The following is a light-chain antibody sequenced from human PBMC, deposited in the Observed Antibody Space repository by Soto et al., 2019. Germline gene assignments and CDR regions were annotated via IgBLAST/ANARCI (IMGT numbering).Light chain of an antibody. CDR1: SSNIGAGYE. V-gene: IGLV1-40*01. Sequence: QPVLTQPPSVSGAPGQRVTISCTGSSSNIGAGYEVHWYQQLPGTAPKFIIYGDTNRPSGVPDRFSASKSGTSASLAITGLQAEDEADYYCQSHDSSLSGSVFGGGTKLTVL. CDR2: GDT. J-gene: IGLJ2*01. CDR3: QSHDSSLSGSV.